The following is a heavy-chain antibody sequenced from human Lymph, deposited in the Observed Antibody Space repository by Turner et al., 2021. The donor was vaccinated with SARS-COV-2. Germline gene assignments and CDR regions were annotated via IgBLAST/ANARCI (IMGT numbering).Heavy chain of an antibody. Sequence: QVQLQESGPGLVKPSETLSLTCTVSGCPVTSSSYYWGWIRQPPGKSLEWIGNIYSSGVTYYNPSLKSRVTISVDTSKNQFSLKLSSVTAADTAVYYCARQGWLRGYFDYWSQGTLVTVSS. CDR1: GCPVTSSSYY. CDR3: ARQGWLRGYFDY. D-gene: IGHD5-18*01. V-gene: IGHV4-39*01. J-gene: IGHJ4*02. CDR2: IYSSGVT.